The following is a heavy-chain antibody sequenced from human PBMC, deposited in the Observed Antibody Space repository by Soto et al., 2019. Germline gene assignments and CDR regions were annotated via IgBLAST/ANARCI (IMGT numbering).Heavy chain of an antibody. CDR2: ISSSGSTI. CDR1: GFTFSDYY. CDR3: AREASYDFWSGYRTYYYYYYYMDV. V-gene: IGHV3-11*01. Sequence: QVQLVESGGGLVKPGGSLRLSCAASGFTFSDYYMSWIRQAPGKGLEWVSYISSSGSTIYYALSVKGRFTISRDNAKNSLYLQMNSLRAEDTAVYYCAREASYDFWSGYRTYYYYYYYMDVWGKGTTVTLSS. J-gene: IGHJ6*03. D-gene: IGHD3-3*01.